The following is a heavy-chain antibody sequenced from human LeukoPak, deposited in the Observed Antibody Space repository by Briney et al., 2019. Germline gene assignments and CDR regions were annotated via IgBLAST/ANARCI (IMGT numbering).Heavy chain of an antibody. CDR3: AKDNFGDYLDY. Sequence: GGSLRLSCAASGFTFSSYGMHWVRQAPGKGLERGAVISYDGSNKYYADSVKGRFTISRDNSKNTLYLQMNSLRAEDTAVYYCAKDNFGDYLDYWGQGTLVTVSS. J-gene: IGHJ4*02. CDR1: GFTFSSYG. CDR2: ISYDGSNK. D-gene: IGHD4-17*01. V-gene: IGHV3-30*18.